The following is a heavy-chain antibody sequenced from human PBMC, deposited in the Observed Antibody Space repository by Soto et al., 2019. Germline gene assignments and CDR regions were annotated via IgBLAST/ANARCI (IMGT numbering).Heavy chain of an antibody. J-gene: IGHJ4*02. CDR3: ARVVGGGSHFDY. CDR1: GGSISSYY. Sequence: SSETLSLTCTVSGGSISSYYWSWIRQPPGKGLEWIGYIYYSGSTNYNPSLKSRVTISVDTSKNQFSLKLSSVTAADTAVYYCARVVGGGSHFDYWGQGTLVTGFS. V-gene: IGHV4-59*01. CDR2: IYYSGST. D-gene: IGHD1-26*01.